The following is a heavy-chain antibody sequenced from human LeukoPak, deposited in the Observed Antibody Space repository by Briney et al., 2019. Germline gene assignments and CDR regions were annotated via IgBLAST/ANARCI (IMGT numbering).Heavy chain of an antibody. CDR2: IIPILGIA. CDR3: ARDATLGY. J-gene: IGHJ4*02. V-gene: IGHV1-69*04. CDR1: GGTFSSYA. Sequence: ASVKVSCKASGGTFSSYAISWVRQAPGQGLEWMGRIIPILGIANYAQRFQGRVTITADKSTSTAYMELSSLRSEDTAVYYCARDATLGYWGQGTLVTVSS.